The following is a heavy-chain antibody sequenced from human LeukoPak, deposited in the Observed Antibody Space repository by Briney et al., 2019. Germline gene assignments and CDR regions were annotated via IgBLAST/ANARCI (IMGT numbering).Heavy chain of an antibody. D-gene: IGHD6-19*01. CDR2: ISGSGGST. CDR1: GFTFSSYA. CDR3: ANSLPSSGWTIDAFDI. V-gene: IGHV3-23*01. Sequence: GGSLRLSCAVSGFTFSSYAMSWVRQAPGKGLEWVSAISGSGGSTYYADSVKGRFTISRDNSKNTLYLQMNSLRAEDTAVYYCANSLPSSGWTIDAFDIWGQGTMVTVSS. J-gene: IGHJ3*02.